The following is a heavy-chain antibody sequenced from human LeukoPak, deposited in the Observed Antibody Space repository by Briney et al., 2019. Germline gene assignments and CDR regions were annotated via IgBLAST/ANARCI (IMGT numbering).Heavy chain of an antibody. CDR1: GYTFTSYG. V-gene: IGHV1-18*01. J-gene: IGHJ5*02. Sequence: GASVKVSCKASGYTFTSYGISWVRQAPGQGLEWMGWISAYNGNTNYAQKLQGRVTMTTDTSTSTAYMELRSLRSDDTAVYYCARGTLVPAASGSWFDPWGQGTLVTVSS. CDR3: ARGTLVPAASGSWFDP. CDR2: ISAYNGNT. D-gene: IGHD2-2*01.